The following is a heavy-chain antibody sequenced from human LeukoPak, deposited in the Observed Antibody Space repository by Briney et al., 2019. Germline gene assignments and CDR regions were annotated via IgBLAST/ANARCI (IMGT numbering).Heavy chain of an antibody. CDR2: IIPIFGTA. Sequence: SVKVSCKASGGTFSSYAISWVRQAPGQGLKWTGGIIPIFGTANYAQKFQGRVTITADKSTSTAYMELSSLRSEDTAVYYCARGRGGKYCSGGSCYSYDYYYYYMDVWGKGTTVTVSS. CDR1: GGTFSSYA. D-gene: IGHD2-15*01. V-gene: IGHV1-69*06. CDR3: ARGRGGKYCSGGSCYSYDYYYYYMDV. J-gene: IGHJ6*03.